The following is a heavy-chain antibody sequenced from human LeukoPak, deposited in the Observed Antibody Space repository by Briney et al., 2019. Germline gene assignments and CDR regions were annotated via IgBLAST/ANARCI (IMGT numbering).Heavy chain of an antibody. V-gene: IGHV4-39*01. D-gene: IGHD3-22*01. Sequence: PSETLSLTCTVSGGSVSSTTYYWSWIRQPPGKGLEWIASINYSGSTYYNPSLKSRVTISVDTSENQFSLKLSSVTAADTAVYYCARHLDYYDSSGYYYVRFFDYWGQGTLVTVSS. CDR1: GGSVSSTTYY. J-gene: IGHJ4*02. CDR2: INYSGST. CDR3: ARHLDYYDSSGYYYVRFFDY.